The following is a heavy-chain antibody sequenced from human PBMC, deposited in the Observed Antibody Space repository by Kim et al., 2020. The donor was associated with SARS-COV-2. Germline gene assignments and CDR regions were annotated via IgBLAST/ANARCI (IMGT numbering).Heavy chain of an antibody. V-gene: IGHV3-23*01. Sequence: TDSADSVKGRFHISRDNSNTALYLKMGSLRAEDTAIYYCTEDWFDYWGQGTLVTVSS. CDR3: TEDWFDY. J-gene: IGHJ4*02. CDR2: T.